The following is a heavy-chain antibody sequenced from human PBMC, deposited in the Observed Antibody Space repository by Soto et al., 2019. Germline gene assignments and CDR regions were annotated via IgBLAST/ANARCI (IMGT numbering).Heavy chain of an antibody. J-gene: IGHJ3*02. CDR2: INPSGGST. D-gene: IGHD2-15*01. V-gene: IGHV1-46*01. CDR3: GVVVVAGGAFDI. CDR1: GYTFTSYY. Sequence: ASVKVSCKASGYTFTSYYMHWVRQAPGQGLEWMGIINPSGGSTSYAQKFQGRVTMTRDTSTSTVYMELSSLRSEDTAVYYCGVVVVAGGAFDIWGQATMVTVSS.